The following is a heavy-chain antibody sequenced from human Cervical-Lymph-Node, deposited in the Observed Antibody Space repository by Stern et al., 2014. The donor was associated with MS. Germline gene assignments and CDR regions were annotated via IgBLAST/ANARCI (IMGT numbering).Heavy chain of an antibody. CDR3: ARVPRAYSGYGMDV. J-gene: IGHJ6*02. V-gene: IGHV4-38-2*02. D-gene: IGHD2-21*01. Sequence: QVQLVESGPGLVKPSETLSLTCTVSGYSISSGYYWGWIRQPPGKGLEWIGSIYHSGSTYYNPSLKSRVTISVDTSKNQFSLKLSSVTAADTAVYYCARVPRAYSGYGMDVWGQGTTVTVSS. CDR2: IYHSGST. CDR1: GYSISSGYY.